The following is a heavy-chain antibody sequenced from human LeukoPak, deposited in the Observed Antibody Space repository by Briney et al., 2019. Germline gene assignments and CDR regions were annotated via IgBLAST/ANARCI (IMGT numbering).Heavy chain of an antibody. V-gene: IGHV1-2*02. CDR1: GYTFTGYY. J-gene: IGHJ5*02. CDR3: ARDQDIAAAGDNWFDP. CDR2: INPNSGGT. D-gene: IGHD6-13*01. Sequence: ASVKVSCKASGYTFTGYYMHWVRQAPGQGLEWMGWINPNSGGTNYAQKFQGRVTMTRDTSISTAYMELSRLRSDDTAVYYCARDQDIAAAGDNWFDPWGQGTLVTVSS.